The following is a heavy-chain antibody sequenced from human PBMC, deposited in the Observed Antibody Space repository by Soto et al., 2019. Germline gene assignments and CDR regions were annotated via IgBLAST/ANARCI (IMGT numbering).Heavy chain of an antibody. Sequence: QVQLVESGGGVVQPGRSLRLSCAASGFTFSSYGMHWVRQAPGKGLEWVAVISYDGSNKYYADSVKGRFTISRDNSKNTLYLQMNSLRAEDTAVYYCAKEGNSYFDYWGQGTLVTVSS. CDR2: ISYDGSNK. CDR3: AKEGNSYFDY. J-gene: IGHJ4*02. V-gene: IGHV3-30*18. CDR1: GFTFSSYG.